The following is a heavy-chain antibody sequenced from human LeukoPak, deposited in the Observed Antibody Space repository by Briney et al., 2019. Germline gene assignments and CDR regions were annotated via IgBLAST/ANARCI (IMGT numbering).Heavy chain of an antibody. Sequence: GASVKVSCKASGGTFSSYAISWVRQAPGQGLEWMGRIIPIFGTANYAQKFQGRVTITTDESTSTAYMELSSLRSEDTAVYYCARPPLPYYYDSSGTKGYAFDIWGQGTMVTVSS. J-gene: IGHJ3*02. CDR3: ARPPLPYYYDSSGTKGYAFDI. CDR2: IIPIFGTA. D-gene: IGHD3-22*01. CDR1: GGTFSSYA. V-gene: IGHV1-69*05.